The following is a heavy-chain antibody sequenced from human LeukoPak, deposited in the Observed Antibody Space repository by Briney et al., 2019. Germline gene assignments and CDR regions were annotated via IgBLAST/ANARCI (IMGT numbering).Heavy chain of an antibody. J-gene: IGHJ4*02. CDR3: ARDGVVPAAFDY. V-gene: IGHV4-59*12. CDR1: GGSISSYY. Sequence: SSETLSLTCTVSGGSISSYYWSWIRRPPGKGLEWVGYIYHSGSTYYNPSLKSRVTISVDRSKNQFSLKLSSVTAADTAVYYCARDGVVPAAFDYWGQGTLVTVSS. CDR2: IYHSGST. D-gene: IGHD2-2*01.